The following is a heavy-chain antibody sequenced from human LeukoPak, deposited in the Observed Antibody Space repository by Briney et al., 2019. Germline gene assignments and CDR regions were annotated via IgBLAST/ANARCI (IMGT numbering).Heavy chain of an antibody. Sequence: SETLSLTCTVSGXSTSSGGYYWSWIRQHPGKGLEWIGYIYYSGSTFYNPSLKSRITISVDTSKNQFSLKLNSVTAADTAVYYCAREGGYCGGDCYSDYWGQGTLVTVSS. CDR3: AREGGYCGGDCYSDY. CDR1: GXSTSSGGYY. D-gene: IGHD2-21*02. J-gene: IGHJ4*02. CDR2: IYYSGST. V-gene: IGHV4-31*03.